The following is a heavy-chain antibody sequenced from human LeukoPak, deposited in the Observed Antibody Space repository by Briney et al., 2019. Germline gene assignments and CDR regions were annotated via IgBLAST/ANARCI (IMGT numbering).Heavy chain of an antibody. CDR2: INPNSGGT. D-gene: IGHD2-2*02. V-gene: IGHV1-2*02. J-gene: IGHJ6*03. Sequence: ASVKVSCKASGYTFTGYYMHWVRQAPGQGLEWMGWINPNSGGTNYAQKFQGRVTMTRDTSISTAYMELSRLRSEDTAVYYCASEGYCSSTSCYISEGYYMDVWGKGTTVTVSS. CDR3: ASEGYCSSTSCYISEGYYMDV. CDR1: GYTFTGYY.